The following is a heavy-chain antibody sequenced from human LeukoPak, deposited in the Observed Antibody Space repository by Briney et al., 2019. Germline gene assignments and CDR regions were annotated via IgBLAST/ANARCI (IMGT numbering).Heavy chain of an antibody. V-gene: IGHV3-43*02. CDR1: GFTFDDYA. CDR3: AKDIFTGGDLDAFDI. CDR2: ISGDGGST. J-gene: IGHJ3*02. D-gene: IGHD2-21*02. Sequence: PGGSLRLSCTASGFTFDDYAMHWVRQAPGKGLEWVFLISGDGGSTYYADSVKGRFTISRDNSKNSLYLQMNSLRTEDTALYYCAKDIFTGGDLDAFDIWGQGTMVTVSS.